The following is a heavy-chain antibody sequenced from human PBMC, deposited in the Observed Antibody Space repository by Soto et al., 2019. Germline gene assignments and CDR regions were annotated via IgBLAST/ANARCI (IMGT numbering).Heavy chain of an antibody. Sequence: ASVKVSCNSSGNSFSSHAITWVRQAPGQGLEWMGGIIPVFDTPTYARRFQDRVTITADKFTNTSYMELRSLRSEDTAVYYCARGGALSTSWYWGDGLDSWGQGTQVTVSS. CDR2: IIPVFDTP. J-gene: IGHJ4*02. CDR3: ARGGALSTSWYWGDGLDS. D-gene: IGHD6-13*01. V-gene: IGHV1-69*06. CDR1: GNSFSSHA.